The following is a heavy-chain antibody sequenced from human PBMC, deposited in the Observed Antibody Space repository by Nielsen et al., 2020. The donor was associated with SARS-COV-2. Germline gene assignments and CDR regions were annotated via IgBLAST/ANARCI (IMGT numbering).Heavy chain of an antibody. D-gene: IGHD3-3*01. Sequence: SCAASGFTFSSYAMSWVRQAPGKGLEWVSAISGSGGSTYYADSVKGRFTISRDNSKNTLYLQMNSLRAEDTAVYYCAKEFDFWSGYDDYWGQVTLVTVSS. CDR1: GFTFSSYA. CDR3: AKEFDFWSGYDDY. J-gene: IGHJ4*02. CDR2: ISGSGGST. V-gene: IGHV3-23*01.